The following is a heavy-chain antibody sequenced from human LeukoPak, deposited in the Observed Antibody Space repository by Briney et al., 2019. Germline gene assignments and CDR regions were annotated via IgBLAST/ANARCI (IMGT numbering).Heavy chain of an antibody. CDR3: ARDGYFGFTYSWHSDY. CDR1: GCTFTGYY. D-gene: IGHD5-18*01. CDR2: INPNSGAT. J-gene: IGHJ4*02. V-gene: IGHV1-2*02. Sequence: ASVKVSCKASGCTFTGYYMHWVRQAPGQGLEWMGWINPNSGATNYAQKFQGRVTMTRDTSISTAYMELTSLRSDDTAVYYCARDGYFGFTYSWHSDYWGQGALVTVSS.